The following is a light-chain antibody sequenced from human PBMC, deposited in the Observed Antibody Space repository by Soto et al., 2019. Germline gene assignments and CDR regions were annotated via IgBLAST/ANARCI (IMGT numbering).Light chain of an antibody. CDR3: CSYAGSSTLL. CDR1: SSDVGGYNL. V-gene: IGLV2-23*01. Sequence: QSALTQPASVSGSPGQSITISCTGTSSDVGGYNLGSWYQQHPGKTPKLMIYEGSKRPSGVSNRFSGSKSGNTASLTISGLQAEDEADYYCCSYAGSSTLLFGGGTKLTVL. CDR2: EGS. J-gene: IGLJ2*01.